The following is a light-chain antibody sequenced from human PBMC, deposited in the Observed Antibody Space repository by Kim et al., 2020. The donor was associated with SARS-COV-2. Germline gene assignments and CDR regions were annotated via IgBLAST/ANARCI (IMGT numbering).Light chain of an antibody. V-gene: IGKV1-5*01. CDR1: QSVSYW. J-gene: IGKJ1*01. Sequence: DIQMTQSPSTLSASVGDRVTITCRASQSVSYWLAWYQQKPGKAPKFLIYDASSLERGVPSRFSGSGFGTEFTLTISSLQPDDFATYYCQQYNSFSTFGHGTKVDIK. CDR2: DAS. CDR3: QQYNSFST.